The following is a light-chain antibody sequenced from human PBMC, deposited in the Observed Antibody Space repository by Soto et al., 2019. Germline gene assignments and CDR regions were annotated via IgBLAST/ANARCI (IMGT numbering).Light chain of an antibody. CDR1: QCVGSN. V-gene: IGKV3-15*01. CDR2: GAS. CDR3: PQYHNCWT. Sequence: EIVMTQSPATLSVSPGERATLSCRASQCVGSNLAWYQQKPGQAPRLLISGASTRATGIPARFSGSGSGTEFTLINSCLQSEDFAVYYCPQYHNCWTFGQAPKVDIQ. J-gene: IGKJ1*01.